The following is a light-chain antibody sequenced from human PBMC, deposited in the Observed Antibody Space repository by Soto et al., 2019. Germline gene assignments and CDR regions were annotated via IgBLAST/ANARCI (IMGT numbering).Light chain of an antibody. V-gene: IGKV3-11*01. CDR3: QKRGI. Sequence: EFVLTQSPATLSLSPGERATLSCRASQSVSSYLAWYQQKPGQAPRLLIYDISNRATGIPPRFSGSGSGTDFTLTISSLEAEDFAVYYCQKRGIFGGGTKVEIK. J-gene: IGKJ4*01. CDR2: DIS. CDR1: QSVSSY.